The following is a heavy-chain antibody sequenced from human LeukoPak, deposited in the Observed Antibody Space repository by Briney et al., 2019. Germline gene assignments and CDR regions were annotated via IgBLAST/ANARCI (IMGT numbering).Heavy chain of an antibody. Sequence: SVKVSCKASGGTFSSYAISWVRQAPGQGLEWMGGIIHIFGTANYAQKFQGRVTITADESTSTAYMELSSLRSEDTAVYYCASSYGSGRTVYGMDVWGQGTTVTVSS. CDR3: ASSYGSGRTVYGMDV. CDR2: IIHIFGTA. J-gene: IGHJ6*02. CDR1: GGTFSSYA. D-gene: IGHD3-10*01. V-gene: IGHV1-69*13.